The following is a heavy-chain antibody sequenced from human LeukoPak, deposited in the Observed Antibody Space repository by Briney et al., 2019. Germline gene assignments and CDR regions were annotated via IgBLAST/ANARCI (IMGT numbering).Heavy chain of an antibody. V-gene: IGHV1-69*05. CDR1: GGTFSSYA. CDR2: IIPIFGTA. CDR3: ARAPWDYYGSGSYYPGGYYYYMDV. Sequence: SVKVSCKASGGTFSSYAISWVRQAPGQGLEWMGGIIPIFGTANYAQKFQGRVTITTDESTSTAYMELSSLRSEDTAVYYWARAPWDYYGSGSYYPGGYYYYMDVWGKGTTVTVSS. D-gene: IGHD3-10*01. J-gene: IGHJ6*03.